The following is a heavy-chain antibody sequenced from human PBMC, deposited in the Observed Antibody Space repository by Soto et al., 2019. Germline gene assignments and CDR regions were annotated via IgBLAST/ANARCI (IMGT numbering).Heavy chain of an antibody. D-gene: IGHD6-13*01. CDR2: ISSSSSTI. V-gene: IGHV3-48*01. CDR1: GFTFSSYN. CDR3: ARHPERIAEIGWFDP. J-gene: IGHJ5*02. Sequence: EVQLVESGGGLVQPGGSLRLPCAASGFTFSSYNMNWVRQAPGKGLEWVSYISSSSSTIYYADSVKGRFTISRDNAKNSLYLQMNSLRAEDTAVYYCARHPERIAEIGWFDPWGQGTLVTVSS.